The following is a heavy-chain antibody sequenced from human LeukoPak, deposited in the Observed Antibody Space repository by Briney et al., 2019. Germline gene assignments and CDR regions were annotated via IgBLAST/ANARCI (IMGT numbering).Heavy chain of an antibody. CDR2: ISGSGGST. V-gene: IGHV3-23*01. CDR1: GLTVSSNY. Sequence: PGGSLRLSCAVSGLTVSSNYMSWVRQAPGKGLEWVSAISGSGGSTYYADSVKGRFTISRDNSKNTLYLQMNSLRAEDTAVYYCATATRIDFDYWGQGTLVTVSS. J-gene: IGHJ4*02. CDR3: ATATRIDFDY.